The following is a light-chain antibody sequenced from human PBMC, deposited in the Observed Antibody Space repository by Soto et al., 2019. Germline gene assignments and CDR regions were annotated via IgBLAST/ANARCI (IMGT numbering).Light chain of an antibody. CDR1: QSVNNNF. V-gene: IGKV3-20*01. CDR2: DAS. CDR3: QQYGTSPLT. J-gene: IGKJ4*01. Sequence: EIVLTQSPGTLSLSPGERATLSCRASQSVNNNFLAWYQQKPGQAPRLLIYDASSRATGIPDRFSGSGSGTDFTLTISRLEPEDFAVYSCQQYGTSPLTFGGGTKVEIK.